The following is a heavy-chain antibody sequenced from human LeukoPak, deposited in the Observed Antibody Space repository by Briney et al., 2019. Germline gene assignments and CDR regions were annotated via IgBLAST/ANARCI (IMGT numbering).Heavy chain of an antibody. CDR1: GFTFNTYA. J-gene: IGHJ4*02. CDR3: ARSSGWWCSDY. Sequence: GGSLRLSCAASGFTFNTYALGWVRQAPGKGLDWVSAIDKAGATYFADDVKGRFTISRDNSKNTVYLQMNSLRAEDTAVYYCARSSGWWCSDYWGQGTPVTVSS. CDR2: IDKAGAT. V-gene: IGHV3-23*01. D-gene: IGHD2-8*02.